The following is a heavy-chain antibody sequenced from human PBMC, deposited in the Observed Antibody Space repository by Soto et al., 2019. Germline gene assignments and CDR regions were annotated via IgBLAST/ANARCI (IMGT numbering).Heavy chain of an antibody. CDR3: ARAPISQVTYTGGWYYFDQ. D-gene: IGHD6-19*01. CDR2: ISYSGNT. CDR1: NGSISNYY. J-gene: IGHJ4*02. Sequence: SETLSLTCTVSNGSISNYYWSWIRQPPGKGLEWIGYISYSGNTNYSPSLKSRVTIFLHMSANQFSLEVSSVTAADTAVYYCARAPISQVTYTGGWYYFDQCGQGTLVTVS. V-gene: IGHV4-59*01.